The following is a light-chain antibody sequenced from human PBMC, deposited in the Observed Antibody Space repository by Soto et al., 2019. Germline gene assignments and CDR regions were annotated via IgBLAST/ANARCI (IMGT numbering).Light chain of an antibody. Sequence: QSVLTQPPSASGTPGQRVTISCSGSSSNIGSNTVNWYQQLPGTAPKLLIYSNNQRPSWVPDRFSGSKSGTSASLAISGLRSGDEADYYCASWDDSLNGPVFGGGTKLTVL. CDR3: ASWDDSLNGPV. CDR2: SNN. J-gene: IGLJ2*01. CDR1: SSNIGSNT. V-gene: IGLV1-44*01.